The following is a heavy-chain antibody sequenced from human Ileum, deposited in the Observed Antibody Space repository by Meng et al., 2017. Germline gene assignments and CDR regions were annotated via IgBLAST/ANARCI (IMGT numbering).Heavy chain of an antibody. D-gene: IGHD7-27*01. J-gene: IGHJ4*02. CDR3: ARRTGEVDLLDY. CDR2: ITYTGNT. Sequence: QLQLQESGPGLVKPTETLSLTCIVSGGSVTSSSYDWGWIRQPPGKGLEWIGGITYTGNTYYNPSLKSRVSMSVDTSKKQISLKLNSVTAADTAVYYCARRTGEVDLLDYWGQGTLVTVSS. V-gene: IGHV4-39*01. CDR1: GGSVTSSSYD.